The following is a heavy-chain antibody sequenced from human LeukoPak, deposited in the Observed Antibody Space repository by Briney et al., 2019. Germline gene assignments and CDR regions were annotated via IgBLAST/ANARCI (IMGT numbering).Heavy chain of an antibody. CDR1: GYSFTTYW. V-gene: IGHV5-51*01. Sequence: GESLKISCKGSGYSFTTYWIRWVRQMPGKGLEWMGIIYPCDSDSRYSPSFQGQVTISVDKSISTAYLQWSSLKASDTAMYYCARLITMVRGVIHYYYAMDVWGKGTTVTVSS. J-gene: IGHJ6*04. D-gene: IGHD3-10*01. CDR3: ARLITMVRGVIHYYYAMDV. CDR2: IYPCDSDS.